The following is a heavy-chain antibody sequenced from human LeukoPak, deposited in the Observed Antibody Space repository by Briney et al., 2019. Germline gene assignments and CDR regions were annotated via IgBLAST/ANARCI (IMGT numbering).Heavy chain of an antibody. CDR2: LSGSGGRT. J-gene: IGHJ3*02. CDR3: AKDGRRGYYYDSSGYPHGAFDI. Sequence: LTGGSLRLSCAASGFTFSSYAMSWVRQAPGKGLECVSALSGSGGRTYYADSGKGRFTISRDNSKNTLYLQMNSLRAEDTAVYYCAKDGRRGYYYDSSGYPHGAFDIWGQGTMVTVSS. D-gene: IGHD3-22*01. V-gene: IGHV3-23*01. CDR1: GFTFSSYA.